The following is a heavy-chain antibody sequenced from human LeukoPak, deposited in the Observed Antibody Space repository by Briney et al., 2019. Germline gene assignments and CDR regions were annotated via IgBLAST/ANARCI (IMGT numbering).Heavy chain of an antibody. J-gene: IGHJ2*01. CDR3: AIVYRDGYNYDWYFDL. V-gene: IGHV4-59*01. D-gene: IGHD5-24*01. CDR2: IYYTGST. CDR1: GGSISSYY. Sequence: SETLSLTCTVSGGSISSYYWSWIRQPAGKGLEWIGYIYYTGSTDYNPSLKSRVTISVDTSTNQFSLKLSSVTAADTAVYYCAIVYRDGYNYDWYFDLWGRGTLVTVSS.